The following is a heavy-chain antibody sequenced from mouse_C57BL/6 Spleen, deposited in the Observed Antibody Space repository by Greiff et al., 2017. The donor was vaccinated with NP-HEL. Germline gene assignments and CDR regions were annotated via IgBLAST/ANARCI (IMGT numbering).Heavy chain of an antibody. D-gene: IGHD1-1*01. Sequence: EVQLQQSGPELVKPGASVKIPCKASGYTFTDYNMDWVKQSHGKSLEWIGDINPNNGGTIYTQKFKGKATLTVDTSSSTAYLELRSLTSEDTAVYYWSREDYYASRYWYFDVWGTGTTVTVSS. V-gene: IGHV1-18*01. CDR2: INPNNGGT. CDR1: GYTFTDYN. J-gene: IGHJ1*03. CDR3: SREDYYASRYWYFDV.